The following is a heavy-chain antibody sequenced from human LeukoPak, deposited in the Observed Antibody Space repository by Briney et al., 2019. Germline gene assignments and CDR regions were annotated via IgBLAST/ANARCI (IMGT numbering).Heavy chain of an antibody. D-gene: IGHD1-26*01. V-gene: IGHV1-2*02. Sequence: ASVKVSCKASGYTFTGYYMHWVRQAPGQGLEWMGWINPNSGGTNYAQKFQGRVTMTRDTSISTAYMELSRLRSDDTAVYYCARVGWELLKGGDAFDIWGQGTMVTVSS. CDR2: INPNSGGT. CDR3: ARVGWELLKGGDAFDI. CDR1: GYTFTGYY. J-gene: IGHJ3*02.